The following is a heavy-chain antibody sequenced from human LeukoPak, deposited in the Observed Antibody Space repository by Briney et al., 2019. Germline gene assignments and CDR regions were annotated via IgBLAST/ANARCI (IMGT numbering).Heavy chain of an antibody. J-gene: IGHJ3*02. V-gene: IGHV3-23*01. D-gene: IGHD4-23*01. CDR2: ISGSGDNT. CDR1: GFTSSSYA. CDR3: AREGLTSTPNNAFDI. Sequence: GGSLRLSCAASGFTSSSYAMSWVRQVPGKGLEWVSVISGSGDNTYYADSVKGRFTISRDNSKNTLYLQMNSLRVEDTAVYYCAREGLTSTPNNAFDIWGQGTMVTVSS.